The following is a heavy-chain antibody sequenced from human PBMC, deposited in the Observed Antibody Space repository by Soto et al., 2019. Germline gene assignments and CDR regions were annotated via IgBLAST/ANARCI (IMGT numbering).Heavy chain of an antibody. CDR3: ARVASGSYDWFDP. J-gene: IGHJ5*02. CDR1: KFSFSGYW. V-gene: IGHV3-74*01. Sequence: EVQLVESGGGLVQPGGSLRLSCAASKFSFSGYWLHWVHQAPGKGLMWVSRVNPDGSTTTYADSVKGRFTISRDNARDTVFLQMNSLRAEDTAVYYCARVASGSYDWFDPWGQGTLVTVSS. D-gene: IGHD1-26*01. CDR2: VNPDGSTT.